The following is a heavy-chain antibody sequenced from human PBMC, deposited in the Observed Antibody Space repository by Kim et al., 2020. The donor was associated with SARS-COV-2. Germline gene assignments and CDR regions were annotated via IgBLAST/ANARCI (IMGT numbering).Heavy chain of an antibody. V-gene: IGHV4-59*01. CDR1: GGSISSYY. CDR3: ARAADYDILTGYYTPHYFDY. Sequence: SETLSLTCTVSGGSISSYYWSWIRQPPGKGLEWIGYIYYSGSTNYNPSLKSRVTISVDTSKNQFSLKLSSVTAADTAVYYCARAADYDILTGYYTPHYFDYWGQGTLVTVSS. J-gene: IGHJ4*02. D-gene: IGHD3-9*01. CDR2: IYYSGST.